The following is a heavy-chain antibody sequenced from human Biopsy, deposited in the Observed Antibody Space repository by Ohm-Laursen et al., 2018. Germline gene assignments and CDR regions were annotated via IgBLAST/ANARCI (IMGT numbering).Heavy chain of an antibody. CDR1: GGSISGYH. Sequence: GTLSLTWAVSGGSISGYHWSWIRKSPGKGLEWLAYISYTGGITSNPSLNGRATMSLDTPKNQFSLRLIYVTAADTAVYYCARMPHFDYWGQEILVTVSS. J-gene: IGHJ4*02. CDR3: ARMPHFDY. D-gene: IGHD2-2*01. V-gene: IGHV4-59*01. CDR2: ISYTGGI.